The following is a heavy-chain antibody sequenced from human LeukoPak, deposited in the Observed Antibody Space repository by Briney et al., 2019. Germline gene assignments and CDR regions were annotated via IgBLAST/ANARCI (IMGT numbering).Heavy chain of an antibody. CDR3: ARGRDYFPIDY. Sequence: GGSLRLSCAASGFTVSSSHMTWVRQTPGKGLVWVSVTYSGGNTDYADSVKGRFTISRDNSRNTLYLQMSSLRIEDTAIYYCARGRDYFPIDYWGQGTFVIVSS. D-gene: IGHD2/OR15-2a*01. J-gene: IGHJ4*02. V-gene: IGHV3-53*01. CDR2: TYSGGNT. CDR1: GFTVSSSH.